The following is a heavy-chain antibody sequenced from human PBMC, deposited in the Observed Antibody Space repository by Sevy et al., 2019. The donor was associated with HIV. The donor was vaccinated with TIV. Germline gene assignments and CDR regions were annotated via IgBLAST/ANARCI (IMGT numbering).Heavy chain of an antibody. V-gene: IGHV3-15*01. D-gene: IGHD1-26*01. J-gene: IGHJ4*02. CDR1: GFTFSNAW. CDR2: IKSKSEGGTR. CDR3: TAGVGASDFDY. Sequence: GESLKISCAASGFTFSNAWMSWVRQAPGKGLEWVGRIKSKSEGGTRDFAAPVKGRLLISRDDSRNTVYLQMNSLKTEDTAVYYCTAGVGASDFDYWGQGTLVTVSS.